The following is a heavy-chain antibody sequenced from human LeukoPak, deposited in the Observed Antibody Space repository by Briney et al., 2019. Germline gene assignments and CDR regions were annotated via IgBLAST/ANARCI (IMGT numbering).Heavy chain of an antibody. J-gene: IGHJ4*02. D-gene: IGHD4-17*01. Sequence: SETLSLTCTVSGGSISTYYLSWIRQPPRKGLEWIGYIYYYGSTDYNPSLKRRVTISIDTSKNQFSLTLNSVTAADTAVYYCARHAYGDYDRYFDYWGQGILVTVSS. CDR3: ARHAYGDYDRYFDY. CDR1: GGSISTYY. CDR2: IYYYGST. V-gene: IGHV4-59*08.